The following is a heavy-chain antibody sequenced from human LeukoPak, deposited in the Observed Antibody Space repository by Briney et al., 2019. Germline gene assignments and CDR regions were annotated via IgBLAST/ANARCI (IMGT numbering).Heavy chain of an antibody. CDR1: GFTFSSYG. CDR3: ARDVVAAAGRYYYYGMDV. Sequence: PGGSLRLSCAASGFTFSSYGMHSVRQAPGKGLEWVALIWYDGSNKYYADSVKGRFTISRDNSKNTLYLQMNSLRAEDTAVYCCARDVVAAAGRYYYYGMDVWGQGTTVTVSS. J-gene: IGHJ6*02. CDR2: IWYDGSNK. D-gene: IGHD6-13*01. V-gene: IGHV3-33*01.